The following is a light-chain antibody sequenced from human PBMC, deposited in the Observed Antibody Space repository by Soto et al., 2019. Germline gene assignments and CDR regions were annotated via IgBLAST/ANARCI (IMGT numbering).Light chain of an antibody. CDR1: QSISNS. CDR3: QQYNSYSRT. CDR2: MAS. J-gene: IGKJ1*01. V-gene: IGKV1-5*03. Sequence: DIRMTQSPSTLSASVGDRVTITCRASQSISNSLAWYQQRPGKAPNLLIYMASSLESGVPSRFSGSGSGTEFTLTISSLQPDDFATYYCQQYNSYSRTFGQGTKVEIK.